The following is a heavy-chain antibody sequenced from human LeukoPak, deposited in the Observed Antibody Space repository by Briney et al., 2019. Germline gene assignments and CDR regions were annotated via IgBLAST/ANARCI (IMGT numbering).Heavy chain of an antibody. D-gene: IGHD3-9*01. Sequence: AGGSLRLSCAASGFTFSSYGMHWVRQAPGKGLEWVAVIWYDGSNKYYADSVKGRFTISRDNSKNTLYLHKNSLRAEDTAVYYCARTDDILTGYSSPPDYWGQGTLVTVSS. CDR1: GFTFSSYG. V-gene: IGHV3-33*01. J-gene: IGHJ4*02. CDR3: ARTDDILTGYSSPPDY. CDR2: IWYDGSNK.